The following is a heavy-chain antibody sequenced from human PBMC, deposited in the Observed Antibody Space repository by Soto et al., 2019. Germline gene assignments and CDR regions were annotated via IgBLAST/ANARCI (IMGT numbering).Heavy chain of an antibody. CDR3: ARWKYSYSNYPGDWFES. D-gene: IGHD5-18*01. CDR1: GHSLSSGSYY. V-gene: IGHV4-61*01. J-gene: IGHJ5*01. CDR2: IWHGGGT. Sequence: QVKLQESGPGLVKPSETLSLTCTVSGHSLSSGSYYWSWVRQPPGKGLEWLAYIWHGGGTNYKPSVKSPATISVDTSKNQFSLTLMSVTAADTAVYYFARWKYSYSNYPGDWFESWGQGTLVTVSS.